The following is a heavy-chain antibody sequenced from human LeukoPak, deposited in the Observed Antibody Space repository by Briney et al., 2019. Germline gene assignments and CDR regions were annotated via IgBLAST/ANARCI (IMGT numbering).Heavy chain of an antibody. CDR3: ARIPHYDFSGSSYYFDY. V-gene: IGHV3-48*01. CDR2: ISSSSSTI. CDR1: GFTFSSYN. J-gene: IGHJ4*02. D-gene: IGHD3-3*01. Sequence: GGSLRLSCAASGFTFSSYNMNWVRQAPGKGLEWVSYISSSSSTIYYADSVKGRFTISRDNAKNSLYLQMNSLRAEDTAVYYCARIPHYDFSGSSYYFDYWGQGTLVTVSS.